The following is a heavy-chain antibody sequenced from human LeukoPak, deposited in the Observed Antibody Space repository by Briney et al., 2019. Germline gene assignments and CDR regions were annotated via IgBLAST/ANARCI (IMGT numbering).Heavy chain of an antibody. CDR1: GFTFSSYA. D-gene: IGHD4-17*01. V-gene: IGHV3-23*01. Sequence: GGSLRLSCAASGFTFSSYAMSWVRQAPGKGLEWVSAISGSDGNTFYADSVKGRFTISRDNSKNTLSLQMNNLRAEDTALYYCARDSSVPYGITDWGQGTLVTVS. J-gene: IGHJ4*02. CDR2: ISGSDGNT. CDR3: ARDSSVPYGITD.